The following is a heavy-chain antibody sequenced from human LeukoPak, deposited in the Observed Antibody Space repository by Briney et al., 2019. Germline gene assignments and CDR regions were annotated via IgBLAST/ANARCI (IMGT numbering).Heavy chain of an antibody. J-gene: IGHJ4*02. Sequence: GGSLRLSCAASGLTFSSYGMNWVRQAPGKGLEWVSAVSDNGDRTYYADSVKGRFTISRDNSKNTLYLQMNSLRADDTAVYYCAKNQARFGVVLPPQFDYWAQEPLVTFP. CDR1: GLTFSSYG. CDR3: AKNQARFGVVLPPQFDY. D-gene: IGHD3-16*01. V-gene: IGHV3-23*01. CDR2: VSDNGDRT.